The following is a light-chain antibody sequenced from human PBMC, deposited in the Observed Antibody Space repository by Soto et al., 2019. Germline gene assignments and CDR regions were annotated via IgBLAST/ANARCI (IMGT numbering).Light chain of an antibody. CDR3: SSYTSSSTLV. J-gene: IGLJ1*01. V-gene: IGLV2-14*01. CDR2: EVS. CDR1: SSDVGGYNY. Sequence: QSVLTQPASVSGSPGQSIAISCTGTSSDVGGYNYVSWHQQHPGKAPKLMIYEVSNRPSGVSNRFSGSKSGNTASLTISGLPAEDEAEYYCSSYTSSSTLVFRTGTKGTVL.